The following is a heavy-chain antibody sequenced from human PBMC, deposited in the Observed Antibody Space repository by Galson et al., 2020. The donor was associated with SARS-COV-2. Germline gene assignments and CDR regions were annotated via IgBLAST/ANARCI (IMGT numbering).Heavy chain of an antibody. CDR3: ARSGPRDADSFNYYYYGMDV. V-gene: IGHV3-7*01. J-gene: IGHJ6*02. CDR2: IKEDGSEK. CDR1: GFIFSGYW. D-gene: IGHD2-21*02. Sequence: GGSLRLSCEASGFIFSGYWLSWVRQAPGKGLEWVANIKEDGSEKYYVDSMTGRLAISRDNAKESLYLQINSLRVEDTAVYYCARSGPRDADSFNYYYYGMDVWGQGTTVTVSS.